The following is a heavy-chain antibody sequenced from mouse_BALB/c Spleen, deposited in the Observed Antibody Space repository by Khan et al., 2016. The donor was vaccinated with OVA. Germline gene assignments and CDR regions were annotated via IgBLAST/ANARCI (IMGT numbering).Heavy chain of an antibody. CDR2: ISYSSNT. D-gene: IGHD1-1*01. V-gene: IGHV3-2*02. J-gene: IGHJ2*01. CDR1: GYSITSDYA. Sequence: EVQLQESGPGLVKPSQSLSLICTVTGYSITSDYAWNWIRQFPGNKLEWLGFISYSSNTTYNPSLKSRISITRDTSKNQFFLQLNSVTTEDTSTYYCARVYGGDFDYWGHGTTLTVSS. CDR3: ARVYGGDFDY.